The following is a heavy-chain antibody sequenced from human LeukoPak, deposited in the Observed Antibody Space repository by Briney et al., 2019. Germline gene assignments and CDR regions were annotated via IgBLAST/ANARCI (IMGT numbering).Heavy chain of an antibody. CDR2: IYYSGST. D-gene: IGHD3-22*01. Sequence: SETLSLTCTVSGGSISSSSYYWGWIRQPPGKGLEWIGSIYYSGSTYYNPSLKSRVTISVDTSKNQFSLKLSSVTAADTAVYYCARRHQKYYYDSRRAFDIWGQGTMVTVSS. J-gene: IGHJ3*02. V-gene: IGHV4-39*07. CDR3: ARRHQKYYYDSRRAFDI. CDR1: GGSISSSSYY.